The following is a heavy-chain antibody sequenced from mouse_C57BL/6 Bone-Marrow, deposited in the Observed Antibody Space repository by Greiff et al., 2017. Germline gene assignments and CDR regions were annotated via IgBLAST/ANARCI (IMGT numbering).Heavy chain of an antibody. CDR2: ISSGSSTI. J-gene: IGHJ4*01. CDR3: ARASQAYYYAMDY. D-gene: IGHD3-2*02. V-gene: IGHV5-17*01. Sequence: DVKLVESGGGLVKPGGSLKLSCAASGFTFSDYGMHWVRQAPEQGLEWVAYISSGSSTIYYADTVKGRFTISRDNAKNTLFLQMTSLRSEDTALYYCARASQAYYYAMDYWGQGTSVTVSS. CDR1: GFTFSDYG.